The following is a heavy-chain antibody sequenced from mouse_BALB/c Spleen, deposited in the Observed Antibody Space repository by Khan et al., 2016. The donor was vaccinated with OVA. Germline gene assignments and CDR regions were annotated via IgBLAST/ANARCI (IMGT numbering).Heavy chain of an antibody. CDR2: ISSGGSYT. D-gene: IGHD1-1*01. J-gene: IGHJ2*01. V-gene: IGHV5-9-3*01. CDR1: GFTFSNYG. Sequence: EVELVESGGGLVKPGGSLKFSCAASGFTFSNYGMSWVRQTPEKRLEWVATISSGGSYTYYPDSVKGRFTISSDNANNTLYLQMSSLRSEDTAMYFCARTPGYYGSKYFDYWGQGTTLTVSA. CDR3: ARTPGYYGSKYFDY.